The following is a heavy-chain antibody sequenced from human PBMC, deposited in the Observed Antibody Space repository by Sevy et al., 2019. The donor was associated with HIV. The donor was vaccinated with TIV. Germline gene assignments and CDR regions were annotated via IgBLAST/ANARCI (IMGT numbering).Heavy chain of an antibody. J-gene: IGHJ4*02. Sequence: GGSLRLSCTSSGFTFGDYSMSWFRQAPGKGLEWVAFIRRNSHEPYGGTTEYAASVKGRFTISRDDSKSIAYLRMNSLKTEDPAVYYCTRDLATADTPEYYFDYWGQGILVTVSS. CDR2: IRRNSHEPYGGTT. D-gene: IGHD5-12*01. CDR1: GFTFGDYS. V-gene: IGHV3-49*03. CDR3: TRDLATADTPEYYFDY.